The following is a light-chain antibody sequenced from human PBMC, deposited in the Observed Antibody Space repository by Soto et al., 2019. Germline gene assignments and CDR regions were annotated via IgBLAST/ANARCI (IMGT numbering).Light chain of an antibody. CDR3: QQYENYWT. Sequence: DIQITQSPPTLSASVGDRVTITCRASQPISSWLAWYHQKPGKAPKLLIYDASNLESGVPSRFSGSGSGTEFTLTISSLQPEDFGIYYCQQYENYWTFGQGTKVDI. J-gene: IGKJ1*01. CDR2: DAS. V-gene: IGKV1-5*01. CDR1: QPISSW.